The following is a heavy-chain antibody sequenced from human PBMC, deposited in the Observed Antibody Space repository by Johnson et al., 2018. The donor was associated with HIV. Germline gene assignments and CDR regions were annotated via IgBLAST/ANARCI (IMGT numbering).Heavy chain of an antibody. J-gene: IGHJ3*02. CDR2: IYTGGRT. CDR1: GFTFSDYA. CDR3: AKGLGWELLTHDAFDI. D-gene: IGHD1-26*01. Sequence: QVQLVESGGGVVQPGRSLRLSCVASGFTFSDYAVHWVRQAPGKGLEWVSLIYTGGRTYYADSVKGRFTISRDNSKNTLYMQMNSLRAEDTAVYYCAKGLGWELLTHDAFDIWGQGTMVTVSS. V-gene: IGHV3-NL1*01.